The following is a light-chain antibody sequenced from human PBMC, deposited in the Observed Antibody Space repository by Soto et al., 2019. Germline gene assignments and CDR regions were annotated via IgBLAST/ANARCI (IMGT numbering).Light chain of an antibody. J-gene: IGKJ4*01. Sequence: EIVLTQPPATLSLSPGERATLSCRARQSVSRYLAWYQQKPGQAPRLLIYDASNRATGIPARFSGSGSGTDFTLTISSLEPEDFAVYYCQQRSNWPPTFGGETKVDIK. CDR2: DAS. V-gene: IGKV3-11*01. CDR3: QQRSNWPPT. CDR1: QSVSRY.